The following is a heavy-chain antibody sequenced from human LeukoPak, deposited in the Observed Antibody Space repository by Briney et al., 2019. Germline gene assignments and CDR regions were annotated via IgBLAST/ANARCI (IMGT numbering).Heavy chain of an antibody. CDR1: ALNFGAYA. CDR3: TRNGRGCSSTSCYAGRFDP. D-gene: IGHD2-2*01. J-gene: IGHJ5*02. V-gene: IGHV3-49*04. Sequence: GGSLRLSCTASALNFGAYAMSWVRQAPGKGLEWVGFVTSQAFGGRIEYAASVRGRFTISRDDSKSTAYLQMNSLKTEDTAVYFCTRNGRGCSSTSCYAGRFDPWGQGTQVTVSS. CDR2: VTSQAFGGRI.